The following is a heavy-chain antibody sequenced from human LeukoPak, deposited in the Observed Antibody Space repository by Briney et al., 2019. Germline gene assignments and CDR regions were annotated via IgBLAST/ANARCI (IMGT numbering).Heavy chain of an antibody. V-gene: IGHV3-33*01. CDR3: ARGAYGSGTYHDFDI. J-gene: IGHJ3*02. D-gene: IGHD3-10*01. CDR2: IWYDGSNK. CDR1: GFTFSSYG. Sequence: PGRSLRLSCAASGFTFSSYGMHWVRQAPGKGLEWVAVIWYDGSNKYYVDSVKGRFTISRDSSKNTLYLQMNSLRAEDTAVYYCARGAYGSGTYHDFDIWGQGTMVTVSS.